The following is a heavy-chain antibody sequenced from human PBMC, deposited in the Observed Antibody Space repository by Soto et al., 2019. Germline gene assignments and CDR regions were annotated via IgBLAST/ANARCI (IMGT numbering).Heavy chain of an antibody. J-gene: IGHJ5*02. CDR2: ISAYNGNT. CDR1: GYTFTSYG. V-gene: IGHV1-18*01. D-gene: IGHD3-16*02. CDR3: ARLKLRLGELTFNWFDP. Sequence: QVQLVQSGAEVKKPGASVKVSCKASGYTFTSYGISWVRQAPGQGLEWMGWISAYNGNTNYAQKLQGRVTMTTDTSKSIAYMELRSLRSDDTAVYYCARLKLRLGELTFNWFDPWGQGTLVTVSS.